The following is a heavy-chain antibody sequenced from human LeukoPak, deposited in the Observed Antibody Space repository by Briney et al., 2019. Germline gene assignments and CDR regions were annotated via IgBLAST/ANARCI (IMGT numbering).Heavy chain of an antibody. CDR2: IYPDDSDT. D-gene: IGHD6-19*01. V-gene: IGHV5-51*01. CDR3: ARAHAIAMAGSSDYFYHYKDV. J-gene: IGHJ6*03. CDR1: AYSFASYW. Sequence: GESLNISCKGSAYSFASYWIGWVRQMTGKGLEWMGIIYPDDSDTRYSPSFQGQVAISVDKSISTAYLQWRSLKASDTAIYYCARAHAIAMAGSSDYFYHYKDVWGKGTAVTVSS.